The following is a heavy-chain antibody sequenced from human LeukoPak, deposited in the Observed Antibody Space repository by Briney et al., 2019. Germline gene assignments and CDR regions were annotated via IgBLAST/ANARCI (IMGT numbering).Heavy chain of an antibody. CDR3: ARTQSSSSHYYYYMDV. CDR2: IYTSGST. J-gene: IGHJ6*03. Sequence: SETLSLTCTVSGGSISSYYWSWIRQPAGKGLEWIGRIYTSGSTNYNPSLKSRVTMSVDTSKNQFSLKLSSVTAADTAVYYCARTQSSSSHYYYYMDVWGKGTTVTVSS. CDR1: GGSISSYY. D-gene: IGHD6-13*01. V-gene: IGHV4-4*07.